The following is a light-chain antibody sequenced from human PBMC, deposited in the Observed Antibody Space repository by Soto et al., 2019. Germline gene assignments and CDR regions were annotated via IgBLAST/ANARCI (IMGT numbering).Light chain of an antibody. J-gene: IGKJ4*01. Sequence: EIVMTQSPATLSVSPGERATLSCRASQSVRSNYLSWYQQTPGQAPRLLIYGASTRATGFPARFSGSGSGTEFTLTISSLQSEDFAVYYCQQYSSWPLTFGGGTKVEIK. CDR2: GAS. V-gene: IGKV3-15*01. CDR1: QSVRSN. CDR3: QQYSSWPLT.